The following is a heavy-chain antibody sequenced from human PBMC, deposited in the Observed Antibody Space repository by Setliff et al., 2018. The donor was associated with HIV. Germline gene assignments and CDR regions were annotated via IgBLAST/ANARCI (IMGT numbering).Heavy chain of an antibody. J-gene: IGHJ6*04. V-gene: IGHV1-46*01. CDR3: VTGTIFGLTIPGWFDP. CDR2: INPSVSDT. Sequence: ASVKVSCKASGSLFASSYVYWVRQAPGQGLEWMGLINPSVSDTTYAQRFQGRVTLTRDTSTSAVYMELTSLRSDDTAVYYCVTGTIFGLTIPGWFDPWGKGTTVTVSS. D-gene: IGHD3-3*02. CDR1: GSLFASSY.